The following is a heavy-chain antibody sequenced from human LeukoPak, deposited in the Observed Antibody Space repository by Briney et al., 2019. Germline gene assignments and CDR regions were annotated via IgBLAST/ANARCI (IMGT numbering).Heavy chain of an antibody. D-gene: IGHD4-23*01. V-gene: IGHV3-23*01. CDR3: AKYGGDYYYYYGMDV. Sequence: GGSLRLSCAASGFTLSSYAMSWVRQAPGKGLEWVSAISGSGGSTYYADSVKGRFTISRDNSKNTLYLQMNSLRAEDTALFYCAKYGGDYYYYYGMDVWGQGTTVTVSS. CDR1: GFTLSSYA. J-gene: IGHJ6*02. CDR2: ISGSGGST.